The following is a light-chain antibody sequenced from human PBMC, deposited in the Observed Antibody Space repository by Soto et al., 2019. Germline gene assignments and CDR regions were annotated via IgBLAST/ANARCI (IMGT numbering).Light chain of an antibody. CDR2: AVS. V-gene: IGLV2-14*01. J-gene: IGLJ2*01. Sequence: QSALTQPASVSGSPGQSITISCTGTSSDVGGYKYVSWYQHHPGQAPKLMIHAVSNRPPGLSDRFSGSKSGTTASLTISGLQAEDEADYFCSSYTTNKTLLFGGGTK. CDR3: SSYTTNKTLL. CDR1: SSDVGGYKY.